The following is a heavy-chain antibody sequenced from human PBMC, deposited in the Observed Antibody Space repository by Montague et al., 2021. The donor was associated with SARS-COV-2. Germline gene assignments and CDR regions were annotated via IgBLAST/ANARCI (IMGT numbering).Heavy chain of an antibody. CDR3: ARKDIALGYGVDA. D-gene: IGHD5-12*01. J-gene: IGHJ6*02. CDR2: INSSGRT. CDR1: GGSMTSALYY. V-gene: IGHV4-31*03. Sequence: TLSLTCSVSGGSMTSALYYWSWIRQRPGKGLEWIAYINSSGRTNHNSSLRSRLSISLDASNSQFSLKLSSVTAADTAVYYCARKDIALGYGVDAWGQGTTVTVSS.